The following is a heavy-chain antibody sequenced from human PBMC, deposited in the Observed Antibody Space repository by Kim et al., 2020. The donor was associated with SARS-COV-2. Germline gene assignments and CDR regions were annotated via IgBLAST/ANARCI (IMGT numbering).Heavy chain of an antibody. D-gene: IGHD3-10*01. CDR2: ISSSSSYI. CDR3: ARGYKKVGSGDY. CDR1: GFTFSSYS. V-gene: IGHV3-21*01. J-gene: IGHJ4*02. Sequence: GGSLRLSCAASGFTFSSYSMNWVRQAPGKGLEWVSSISSSSSYIYYADSVKGRFTISRDNAKNSLYLQMNSLRAEDTAVYYCARGYKKVGSGDYWGQGTLVTVSS.